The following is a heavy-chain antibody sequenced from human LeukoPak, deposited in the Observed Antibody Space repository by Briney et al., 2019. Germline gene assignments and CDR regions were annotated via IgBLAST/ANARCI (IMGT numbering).Heavy chain of an antibody. V-gene: IGHV3-30*02. D-gene: IGHD6-19*01. CDR2: IRDDGSSE. CDR3: AREGSGWWVDN. Sequence: GGSLRLSCAVSGLTFSIYGMHWVRQAPGKGLEWVTFIRDDGSSEHYADSVKGRFTISRDNFKNTLYLQMNSLRAEDTAVYYCAREGSGWWVDNCGQGTLVTVSS. J-gene: IGHJ4*02. CDR1: GLTFSIYG.